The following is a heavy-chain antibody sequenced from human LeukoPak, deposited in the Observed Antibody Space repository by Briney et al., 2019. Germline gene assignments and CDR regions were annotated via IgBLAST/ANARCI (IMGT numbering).Heavy chain of an antibody. CDR1: GYTFTGYY. CDR3: ARVTGTMIVPEDFGFDY. J-gene: IGHJ4*02. V-gene: IGHV1-2*02. D-gene: IGHD3-22*01. CDR2: INPNSGGT. Sequence: ASVTVSCTASGYTFTGYYMHWVRQAPGQGGEGMGWINPNSGGTNYAQKFQGRVTMTRDTSISTAYMALSRLRSDHTAVYYCARVTGTMIVPEDFGFDYWGQGTLVTVSS.